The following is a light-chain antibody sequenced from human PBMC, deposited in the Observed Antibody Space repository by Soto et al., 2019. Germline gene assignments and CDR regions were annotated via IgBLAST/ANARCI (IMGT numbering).Light chain of an antibody. CDR3: QQSYPSPYT. V-gene: IGKV1-39*01. J-gene: IGKJ2*01. CDR1: QSISSF. CDR2: ASF. Sequence: DIQMTQSPSSLSVSVGDRVTITCRASQSISSFLHWFQQKPGKAPKLMIYASFNLQSGAPSRFSSSRSGTDFTLTSTSLQPEDFATYYCQQSYPSPYTCGQSTNLEI.